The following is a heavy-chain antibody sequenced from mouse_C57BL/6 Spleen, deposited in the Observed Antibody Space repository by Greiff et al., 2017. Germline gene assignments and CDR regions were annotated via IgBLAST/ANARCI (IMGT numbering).Heavy chain of an antibody. CDR3: ARWLLHYYAMDY. CDR2: INPSNGGT. J-gene: IGHJ4*01. D-gene: IGHD2-3*01. V-gene: IGHV1-53*01. Sequence: QVQLKQPGTELVKPGASVKLSCKASGYTFTSYWMHWVKQRPGQGLEWIGNINPSNGGTNYNEKFKSKATLTVDKSSSTAYMQLSSLTSEDSAVYYCARWLLHYYAMDYWGQGTSVTVSS. CDR1: GYTFTSYW.